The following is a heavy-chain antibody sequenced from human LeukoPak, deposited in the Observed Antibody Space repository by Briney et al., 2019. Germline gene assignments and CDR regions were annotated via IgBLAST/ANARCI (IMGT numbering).Heavy chain of an antibody. Sequence: SETLSLTCAVYGGSFSGYYWSWIRQPPGKGLEWIGEINHSGSTNYNPSLKSRVTISVDTSKNHFPLQLTSVTAADTAVYYCARGLAAGKYNWFDPWGQGTLVTVSS. CDR2: INHSGST. V-gene: IGHV4-34*01. CDR3: ARGLAAGKYNWFDP. D-gene: IGHD6-13*01. CDR1: GGSFSGYY. J-gene: IGHJ5*02.